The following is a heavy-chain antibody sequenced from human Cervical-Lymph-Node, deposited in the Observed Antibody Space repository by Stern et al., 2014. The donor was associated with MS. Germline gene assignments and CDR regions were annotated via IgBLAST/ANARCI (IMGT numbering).Heavy chain of an antibody. D-gene: IGHD6-25*01. CDR1: GYTFTTYY. J-gene: IGHJ4*02. Sequence: VQLVQSGAEVKKPWASVKVSCKASGYTFTTYYIHWVRQAPGQGLEWMGIIDPGDADTSYAQKFQGRVTMTRDTSTSTVYMELSSLRSEDTAVYYCARVPAAGHFDYWGQGTLITVSS. V-gene: IGHV1-46*01. CDR3: ARVPAAGHFDY. CDR2: IDPGDADT.